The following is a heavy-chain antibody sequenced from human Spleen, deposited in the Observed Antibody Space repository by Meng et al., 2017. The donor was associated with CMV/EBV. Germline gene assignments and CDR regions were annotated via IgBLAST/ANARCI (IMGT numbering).Heavy chain of an antibody. J-gene: IGHJ6*02. V-gene: IGHV1-2*02. CDR1: GYTFTGYY. Sequence: ASVKVSCKASGYTFTGYYVHWVRQAPGQGLEWMGWINPNSGGTNYAQRFQGRVTMTRDTSINTAYMELSRLRSGDTAVYYCARDYYGSGNLGNVWGQGTTVTVSS. CDR2: INPNSGGT. D-gene: IGHD3-10*01. CDR3: ARDYYGSGNLGNV.